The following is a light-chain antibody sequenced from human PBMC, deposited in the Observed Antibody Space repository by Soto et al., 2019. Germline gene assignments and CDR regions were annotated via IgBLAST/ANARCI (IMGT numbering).Light chain of an antibody. CDR1: SFNIGSNT. J-gene: IGLJ2*01. Sequence: QSGLTQPPSASATPGQRVTISCSGSSFNIGSNTVNWYQQLPGTAPKLLMHTDDQRPSGVPDRFSGSKSGTSASLAISGLLSGDEADYFCAAWDDSLNALLFGGGTKLTVL. CDR3: AAWDDSLNALL. CDR2: TDD. V-gene: IGLV1-44*01.